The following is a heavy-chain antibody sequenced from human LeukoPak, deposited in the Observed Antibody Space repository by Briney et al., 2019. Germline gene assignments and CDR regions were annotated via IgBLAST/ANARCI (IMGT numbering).Heavy chain of an antibody. J-gene: IGHJ4*02. Sequence: PGGSLRLSCAASGFTLSNYWMSWVRQAPGKGLEWVANIKQDGSEKYYVDSVRGRFTISRDNAKNSLYLRLSSLTAEDTAVYYCARSGLQKLLFGYWGQGTLVTVSS. D-gene: IGHD4-11*01. V-gene: IGHV3-7*01. CDR3: ARSGLQKLLFGY. CDR2: IKQDGSEK. CDR1: GFTLSNYW.